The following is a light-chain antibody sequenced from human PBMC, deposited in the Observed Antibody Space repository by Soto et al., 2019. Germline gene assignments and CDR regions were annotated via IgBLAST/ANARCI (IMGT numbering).Light chain of an antibody. CDR3: LQDYNYPLT. V-gene: IGKV3-15*01. CDR2: DTS. CDR1: QTVSSN. Sequence: EIVMTQSPATLSVSPGEGATLSCRASQTVSSNLAWYQQKPGQAPRLLIYDTSTRATGIPARFSGSGSGTEFTLTISSLQPEDFATYYCLQDYNYPLTFGGGTKVDIK. J-gene: IGKJ4*01.